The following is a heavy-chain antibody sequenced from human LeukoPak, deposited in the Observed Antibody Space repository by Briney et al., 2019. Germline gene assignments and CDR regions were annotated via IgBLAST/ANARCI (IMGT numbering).Heavy chain of an antibody. CDR3: ARRNLEWAAGTRWFDP. Sequence: PSETLSLTCAVYGESLSGYHWSWIRQPPGNGLEWIGEINYSGSTNYNPSLKSRVAISLDTSKNQFSLKLSSVTAADTAIYYCARRNLEWAAGTRWFDPWGQGTLVTVSS. V-gene: IGHV4-34*01. CDR1: GESLSGYH. J-gene: IGHJ5*02. CDR2: INYSGST. D-gene: IGHD6-13*01.